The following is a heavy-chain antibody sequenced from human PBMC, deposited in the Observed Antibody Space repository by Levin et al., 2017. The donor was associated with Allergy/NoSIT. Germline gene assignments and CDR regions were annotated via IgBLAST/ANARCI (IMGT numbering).Heavy chain of an antibody. V-gene: IGHV3-30-3*01. J-gene: IGHJ4*02. Sequence: PGESLKISCAASGFTFSSYAMHWVRQAPGKGLEWVAVISYDGSNKYYADSVKGRFTISRDNSKNTLYLQMNSLRAEDTAVYYCARSGTLGYCSGGSCPIDYWGQGTLVTVSS. D-gene: IGHD2-15*01. CDR3: ARSGTLGYCSGGSCPIDY. CDR1: GFTFSSYA. CDR2: ISYDGSNK.